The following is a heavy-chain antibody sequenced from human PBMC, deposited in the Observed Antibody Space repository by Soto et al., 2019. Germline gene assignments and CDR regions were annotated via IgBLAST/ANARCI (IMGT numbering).Heavy chain of an antibody. V-gene: IGHV6-1*01. CDR2: TYYRSKWYN. Sequence: SQTLSLTCAISGDSVSSNSAAWNWIRQSPSRGLEWLGRTYYRSKWYNDYAVSVKSRITINPDTSKNQFSLQLNSVTPEDTAVYYCARGDYDFWGGRSNWFYPWGQGTLVTVSS. D-gene: IGHD3-3*01. CDR1: GDSVSSNSAA. J-gene: IGHJ5*02. CDR3: ARGDYDFWGGRSNWFYP.